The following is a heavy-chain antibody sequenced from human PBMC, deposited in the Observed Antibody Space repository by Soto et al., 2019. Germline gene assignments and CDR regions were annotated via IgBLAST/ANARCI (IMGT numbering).Heavy chain of an antibody. D-gene: IGHD2-15*01. V-gene: IGHV3-21*04. CDR1: GFTFSSYN. CDR3: AKDLVGSNADYYDY. J-gene: IGHJ4*02. CDR2: ISSSSSYI. Sequence: GGSLRLSCAASGFTFSSYNMNWVRQAPGKGLEWVSSISSSSSYIYYADSVKGRFTISRDNAKNSLYLQMNSLRAEDAAVYYCAKDLVGSNADYYDYWGQGTLVTVSS.